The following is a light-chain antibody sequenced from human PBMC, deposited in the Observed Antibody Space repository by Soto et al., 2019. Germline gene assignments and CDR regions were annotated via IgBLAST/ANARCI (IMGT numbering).Light chain of an antibody. CDR3: ASYKTSTTYV. V-gene: IGLV2-14*01. CDR2: DVS. CDR1: SSDVGGYSY. Sequence: QSALTQPASVSGSPGQSIAISCTGTSSDVGGYSYVSWYQQQPGKAPKLVISDVSNRPSGVSDRFSGSKSGNTASLTISGLQTEGEADYYCASYKTSTTYVFGTGTKVTVL. J-gene: IGLJ1*01.